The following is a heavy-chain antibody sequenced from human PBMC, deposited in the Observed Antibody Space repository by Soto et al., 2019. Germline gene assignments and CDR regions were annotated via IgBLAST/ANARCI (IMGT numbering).Heavy chain of an antibody. CDR2: VYYSGST. J-gene: IGHJ5*02. CDR1: TGSISTYY. D-gene: IGHD3-9*01. Sequence: SETLSLTCSVSTGSISTYYWTWVRQPPGKGLEWIGYVYYSGSTNYNPSLKSRVAMSIDTSKNQFSLELKSVTPADTATYYCVRDYLLTGFDTWGQGTLVTVSS. V-gene: IGHV4-59*01. CDR3: VRDYLLTGFDT.